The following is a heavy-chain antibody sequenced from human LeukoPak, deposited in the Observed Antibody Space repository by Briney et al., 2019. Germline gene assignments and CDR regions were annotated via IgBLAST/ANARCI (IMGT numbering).Heavy chain of an antibody. Sequence: PSETLSLTCTVSGGSISSSSYYWGWIRQPPGKGLEWIGSIYYSGSTYYNPSLKSRVTISVDTSKNQFSLKLSSVTAADTAVYYCARSHYDFWSGDEFHYFDYWGQGTLVTVSS. D-gene: IGHD3-3*01. V-gene: IGHV4-39*07. CDR3: ARSHYDFWSGDEFHYFDY. CDR1: GGSISSSSYY. J-gene: IGHJ4*02. CDR2: IYYSGST.